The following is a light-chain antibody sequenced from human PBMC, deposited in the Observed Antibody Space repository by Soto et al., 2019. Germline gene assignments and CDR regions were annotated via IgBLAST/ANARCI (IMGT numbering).Light chain of an antibody. V-gene: IGLV1-47*01. J-gene: IGLJ2*01. CDR1: SSNIGSNY. CDR2: RAS. Sequence: QLVLTQPPSASGTPGQRVTISCSGSSSNIGSNYVYWYQQVPGTAPRLLMYRASQRPSGVPDRFSGSKSGTSASLAISGLRSEDEADYYCAAWDDTLNGLVFGGGTKVTVL. CDR3: AAWDDTLNGLV.